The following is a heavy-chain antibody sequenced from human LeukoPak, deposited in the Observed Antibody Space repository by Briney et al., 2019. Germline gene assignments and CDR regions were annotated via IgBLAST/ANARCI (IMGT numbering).Heavy chain of an antibody. V-gene: IGHV1-2*06. Sequence: ASVKVSCXASGYTFTGYYMHWVRQARGQGLEWMGRINPNSGGTNYAQKFQGRVTMTRDTSISTAYMELSRLRSDDTAVYYCARVRYCSGGSCYFYGYWGQGTLVTVSS. D-gene: IGHD2-15*01. CDR1: GYTFTGYY. CDR3: ARVRYCSGGSCYFYGY. CDR2: INPNSGGT. J-gene: IGHJ4*02.